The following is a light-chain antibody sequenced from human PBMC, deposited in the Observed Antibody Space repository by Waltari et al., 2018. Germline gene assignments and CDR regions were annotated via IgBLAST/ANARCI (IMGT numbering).Light chain of an antibody. CDR2: AAS. J-gene: IGKJ1*01. CDR1: QSISNA. Sequence: LQLTTSSPSLSGSVGDLVTITCRASQSISNALAWYQQKPGKAPKLLIYAASNLQSGVPSRFSGSGSGTDFTLTISSLQPEDFAVYYCQQRNSYPWTFGQGTKVEIK. V-gene: IGKV1-9*01. CDR3: QQRNSYPWT.